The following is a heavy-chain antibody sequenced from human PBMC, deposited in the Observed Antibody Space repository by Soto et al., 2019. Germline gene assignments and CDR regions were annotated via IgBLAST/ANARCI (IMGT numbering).Heavy chain of an antibody. CDR3: ARDRRGPLGYYFDY. CDR1: GGSIRTSGHY. V-gene: IGHV4-31*03. CDR2: IFYSGST. D-gene: IGHD3-16*01. J-gene: IGHJ4*02. Sequence: PXETLSLTCTVAGGSIRTSGHYWSWIRQHPGKGLEWIGYIFYSGSTYYNPSLQSRLAISIDTSKNQFSLNLNSVTAADTAVYYCARDRRGPLGYYFDYWGQGMLVTVSS.